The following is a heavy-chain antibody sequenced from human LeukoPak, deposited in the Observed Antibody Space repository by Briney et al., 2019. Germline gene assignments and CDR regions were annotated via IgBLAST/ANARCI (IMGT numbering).Heavy chain of an antibody. CDR2: IYSSGST. J-gene: IGHJ6*02. Sequence: SETLSLTCTVSGGSISDYYWSWIRQPAGKGLEWIGHIYSSGSTYYDPSLKSRVTMSVDMSKNQFSLKLSSVTAADTAVYYCARDFPPGSGRYFYEGMDVWGQGTTVTVSS. CDR1: GGSISDYY. V-gene: IGHV4-4*07. D-gene: IGHD2-15*01. CDR3: ARDFPPGSGRYFYEGMDV.